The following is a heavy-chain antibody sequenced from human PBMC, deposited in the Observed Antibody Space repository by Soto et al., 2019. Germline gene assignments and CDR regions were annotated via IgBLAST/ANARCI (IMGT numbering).Heavy chain of an antibody. CDR2: IIPIFGTA. J-gene: IGHJ4*02. CDR1: GGTFSSST. Sequence: SVKVSCKASGGTFSSSTISWVRQAPGQGLEWVGGIIPIFGTANYAQKFQGRVTITADESTSTAYMELSSLRSEDTAVYYCARDWVAAAGLDCWGQGTLVTVSS. CDR3: ARDWVAAAGLDC. V-gene: IGHV1-69*13. D-gene: IGHD6-13*01.